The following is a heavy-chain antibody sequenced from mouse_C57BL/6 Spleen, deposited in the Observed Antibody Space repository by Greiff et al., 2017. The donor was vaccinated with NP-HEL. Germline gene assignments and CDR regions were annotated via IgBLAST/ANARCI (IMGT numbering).Heavy chain of an antibody. CDR1: GYTFTSYW. CDR2: IDPSDSYT. D-gene: IGHD1-1*02. CDR3: ARSGPGGFDV. J-gene: IGHJ1*03. Sequence: QVQLQQPGAELVRPGTSVKLSCKASGYTFTSYWMHWVKQRPGQGLEWIGVIDPSDSYTNYNQKFKGKATLTVDTSSSTAYMQLSSLTSEDSAVYYCARSGPGGFDVWGTGTTVTVSS. V-gene: IGHV1-59*01.